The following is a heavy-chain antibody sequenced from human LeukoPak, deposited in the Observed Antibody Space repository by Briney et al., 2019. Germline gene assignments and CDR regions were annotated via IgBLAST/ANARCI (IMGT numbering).Heavy chain of an antibody. Sequence: PSETLSLTCTVSGYSISSGYYWGWIRQPPGKGLEWIGSIYHSGSTYDNPSLQSRVTIFEDTSKNQFSLKLSSVTAADTAVYYCASGGGQLVRDAFHIRGQGTMVTVSS. CDR1: GYSISSGYY. J-gene: IGHJ3*02. CDR3: ASGGGQLVRDAFHI. D-gene: IGHD6-6*01. V-gene: IGHV4-38-2*02. CDR2: IYHSGST.